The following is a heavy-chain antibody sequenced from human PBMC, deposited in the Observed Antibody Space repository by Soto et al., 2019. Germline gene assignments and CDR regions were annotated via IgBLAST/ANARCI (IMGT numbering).Heavy chain of an antibody. CDR1: GGTFSSYA. Sequence: VQLVQSGAEVKKPGSSVKVSCKASGGTFSSYAISWVRQAPGQGLEWMGGIIPIFGTANYAQKFKDRVTITPDKSTSTAYMGLSSLRSGDTAVYYWAREVVAGVYGYYFYCMGVWGQGTTVTVSS. D-gene: IGHD6-19*01. CDR3: AREVVAGVYGYYFYCMGV. CDR2: IIPIFGTA. J-gene: IGHJ6*02. V-gene: IGHV1-69*06.